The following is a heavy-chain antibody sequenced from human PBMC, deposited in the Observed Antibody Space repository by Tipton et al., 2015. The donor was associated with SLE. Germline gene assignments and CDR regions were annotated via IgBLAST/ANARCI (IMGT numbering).Heavy chain of an antibody. CDR3: ARVVKGSSWYWFDP. Sequence: TLSLTCAIYSGSFSGYHWSWIRQPPGKGLEWIGEINYSGSTNYNPALKSRATISIGTSKNQLSLKLSSVTAADTAVYYCARVVKGSSWYWFDPWGQGTLVTVSS. V-gene: IGHV4-34*01. CDR2: INYSGST. D-gene: IGHD6-13*01. CDR1: SGSFSGYH. J-gene: IGHJ5*02.